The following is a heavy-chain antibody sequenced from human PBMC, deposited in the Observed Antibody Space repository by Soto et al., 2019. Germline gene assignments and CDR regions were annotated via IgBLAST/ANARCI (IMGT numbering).Heavy chain of an antibody. Sequence: EVQLLESGGDLVQPGGSLRLSCVASGITFGNRAMSWVRQAPGEGLEWVSAITDTGGDAKYADSVRGRFAISRDNSKNTLYLQMSSLRAEDSAVYYCAKRGGDSGWGDFDSWGQGILVTVSS. V-gene: IGHV3-23*01. CDR2: ITDTGGDA. J-gene: IGHJ4*02. CDR1: GITFGNRA. CDR3: AKRGGDSGWGDFDS. D-gene: IGHD6-19*01.